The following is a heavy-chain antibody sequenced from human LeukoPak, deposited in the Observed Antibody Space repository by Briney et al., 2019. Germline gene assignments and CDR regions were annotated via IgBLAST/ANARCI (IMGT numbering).Heavy chain of an antibody. Sequence: ASVKVSCKASGYTFTSYDINWVRQATGQGLEWMGWMNPNSGNTGYAQKFQGRVAMTRNTSISTAYMELSSLRSEDTAVYYCARGPSRGLFTMARGAKGYWGQGTLVTVSS. CDR2: MNPNSGNT. CDR1: GYTFTSYD. CDR3: ARGPSRGLFTMARGAKGY. J-gene: IGHJ4*02. D-gene: IGHD3-10*01. V-gene: IGHV1-8*01.